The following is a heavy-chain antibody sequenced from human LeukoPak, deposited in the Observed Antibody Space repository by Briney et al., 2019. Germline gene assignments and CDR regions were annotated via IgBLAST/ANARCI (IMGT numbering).Heavy chain of an antibody. CDR3: ARLVVVPAATDASSYYYMDV. D-gene: IGHD2-2*01. CDR1: GCSISSYY. J-gene: IGHJ6*03. CDR2: IYYSGST. V-gene: IGHV4-59*08. Sequence: SETLSLTCTVSGCSISSYYWSWIRQPPGKGLEWIGYIYYSGSTNYNPSPKRRVTISVDTSKNQFSLTLRSVPAADTAVYYCARLVVVPAATDASSYYYMDVWGKGTTVTVSS.